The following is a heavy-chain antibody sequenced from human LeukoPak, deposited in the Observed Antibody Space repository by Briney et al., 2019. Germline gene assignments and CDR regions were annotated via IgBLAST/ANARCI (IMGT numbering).Heavy chain of an antibody. D-gene: IGHD1-26*01. Sequence: GGSLRLSRAASGFILSDYGIHWVRQAPGKGLAWVAFIRYDASDKYYADPVKGRFTISRDNSKNKVYLQMNSLRVEDTAVYYCAKDSWEVGATSEIDYWGQGTLVTVSS. CDR3: AKDSWEVGATSEIDY. CDR2: IRYDASDK. J-gene: IGHJ4*02. CDR1: GFILSDYG. V-gene: IGHV3-30*02.